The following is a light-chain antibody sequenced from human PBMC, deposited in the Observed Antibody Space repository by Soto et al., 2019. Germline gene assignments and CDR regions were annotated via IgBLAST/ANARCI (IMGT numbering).Light chain of an antibody. V-gene: IGLV1-40*01. CDR2: GNS. CDR3: QSYDSSLSGWV. Sequence: QPVLTQPPSVSGAPGQRVTISCTGSSSNIGAGYDVHWYQQLPGTAPKFLIYGNSNRPSGVPDRFSGSKSGTSASLAITGLQAEDEADYYCQSYDSSLSGWVFGGGTQLTVL. J-gene: IGLJ3*02. CDR1: SSNIGAGYD.